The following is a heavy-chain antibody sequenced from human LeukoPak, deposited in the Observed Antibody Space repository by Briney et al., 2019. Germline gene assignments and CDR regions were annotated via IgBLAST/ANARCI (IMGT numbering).Heavy chain of an antibody. D-gene: IGHD3-10*01. Sequence: LAGGSLSLSCAASGFTYRSDWTSWDRQAPGSGLEWVSSISPGGGTTYYADSVKGRFTISRDNSENTLDVEMNSLRAEDTAIYYCAKSRSGSANWALRIFDNWGQGTLVSVSS. V-gene: IGHV3-23*01. CDR3: AKSRSGSANWALRIFDN. J-gene: IGHJ4*02. CDR1: GFTYRSDW. CDR2: ISPGGGTT.